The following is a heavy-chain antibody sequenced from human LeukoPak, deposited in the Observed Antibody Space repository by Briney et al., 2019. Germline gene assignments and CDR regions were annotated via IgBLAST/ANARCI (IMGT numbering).Heavy chain of an antibody. D-gene: IGHD5-18*01. V-gene: IGHV4-38-2*02. CDR3: ARGPPRYSSY. CDR2: IDRSGST. Sequence: SETLSLTCSVSGYSISSGYYWGWVRQAPGKGLEWIGSIDRSGSTNYNPSLKSRVTISVDTSKNQFSLNVSSVTAADTAVYYCARGPPRYSSYWGQGTLVIVSS. J-gene: IGHJ4*02. CDR1: GYSISSGYY.